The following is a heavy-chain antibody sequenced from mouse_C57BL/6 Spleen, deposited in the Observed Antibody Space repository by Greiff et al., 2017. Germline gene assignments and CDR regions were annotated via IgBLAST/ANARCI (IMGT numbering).Heavy chain of an antibody. CDR1: GYTFTSYW. Sequence: VQLQQPGAELVMPGASVKLSCKASGYTFTSYWMHWVKQRPGQGLEWIGEIDPSDSYTNYNQKFKSKSTLTVDKSSSTAYMQLSSLTSEDSAVYDCATAGEYDRTEFAYWGQGTLVTVSA. J-gene: IGHJ3*01. V-gene: IGHV1-69*01. D-gene: IGHD2-13*01. CDR3: ATAGEYDRTEFAY. CDR2: IDPSDSYT.